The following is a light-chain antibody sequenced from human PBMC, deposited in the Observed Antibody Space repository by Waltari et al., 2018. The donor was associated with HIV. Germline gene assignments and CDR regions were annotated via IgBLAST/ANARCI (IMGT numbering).Light chain of an antibody. CDR3: QQYYSTPLT. J-gene: IGKJ4*01. CDR2: WAS. V-gene: IGKV4-1*01. Sequence: DIVMTQSPASLAVSLGERATINCQSSQSVLYSSNNKNYLAWYQQKPGQPPELLIYWASTRESGVPDRFSGSGSGTDFTLTISSLQAEDVAIYYCQQYYSTPLTFGGGTKVEIK. CDR1: QSVLYSSNNKNY.